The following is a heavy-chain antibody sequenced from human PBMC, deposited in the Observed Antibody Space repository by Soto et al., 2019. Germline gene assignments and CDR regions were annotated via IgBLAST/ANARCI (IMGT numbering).Heavy chain of an antibody. CDR2: TYYTGSA. Sequence: SETLSLTCTVPGDSIISGDYYLICIRQPPGKGLEWIGYTYYTGSAYYNPSLRGRVTIPVDRSKNQVSLNLRSVTAADTAVYFCARGLYYYGMDVWGQGTTVTVSS. J-gene: IGHJ6*02. CDR1: GDSIISGDYY. CDR3: ARGLYYYGMDV. V-gene: IGHV4-30-4*01.